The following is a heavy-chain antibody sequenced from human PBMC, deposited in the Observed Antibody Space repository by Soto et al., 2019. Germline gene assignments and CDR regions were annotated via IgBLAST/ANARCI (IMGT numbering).Heavy chain of an antibody. Sequence: QVQLQESGPGLVKPSETLSLTCTVSGGSVSSGSYYWSWIRQPPGKGLEWIGYIYYSGSTNYNPSLKSRVTISVDTSKNQFFLKLSSVTAADTAVYYCARDGQYYYDSSCYYDAFDIWGQGTMVTVSS. CDR3: ARDGQYYYDSSCYYDAFDI. CDR2: IYYSGST. J-gene: IGHJ3*02. CDR1: GGSVSSGSYY. V-gene: IGHV4-61*01. D-gene: IGHD3-22*01.